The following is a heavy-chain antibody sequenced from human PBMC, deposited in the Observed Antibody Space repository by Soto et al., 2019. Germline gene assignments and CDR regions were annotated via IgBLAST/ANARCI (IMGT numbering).Heavy chain of an antibody. CDR1: GFTCRSYV. CDR3: AKGEYTKLYGYFDF. V-gene: IGHV3-23*01. Sequence: PGGSLRLSCAASGFTCRSYVMTWVRQAPGMGLEWVSLISGSGDSTYYADSVKGRFTISRDNSKNTVYLQMNSLRAEDTAAYYCAKGEYTKLYGYFDFWGQGALVTVSS. J-gene: IGHJ4*02. D-gene: IGHD2-8*01. CDR2: ISGSGDST.